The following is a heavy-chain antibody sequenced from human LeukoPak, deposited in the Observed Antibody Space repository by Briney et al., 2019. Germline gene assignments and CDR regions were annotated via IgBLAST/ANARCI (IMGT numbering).Heavy chain of an antibody. CDR1: GYTFTGYY. CDR3: ARVQQWLVRSFDY. V-gene: IGHV1-2*02. J-gene: IGHJ4*02. CDR2: INPNSGGT. D-gene: IGHD6-19*01. Sequence: ASVKVSCKASGYTFTGYYMHWVRQAPGQGLEWMGWINPNSGGTNYAQKFQGRVTMTRDTSISTAYMELSRPRSDDTAVYYCARVQQWLVRSFDYWGQGTLVTVSS.